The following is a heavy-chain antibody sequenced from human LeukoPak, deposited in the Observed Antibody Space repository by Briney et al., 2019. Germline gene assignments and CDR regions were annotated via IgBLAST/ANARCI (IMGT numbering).Heavy chain of an antibody. CDR2: IYHSGNT. CDR1: GGSISRSNW. V-gene: IGHV4-4*02. D-gene: IGHD5-18*01. CDR3: ARDRRRGYSYGGMRY. J-gene: IGHJ4*02. Sequence: SETLSLTCAVSGGSISRSNWWSWVRQPPGKGLEWIGEIYHSGNTKYNPSLKSRVTISMDKSKNQFSLKLSSVTAADTAVYYCARDRRRGYSYGGMRYWGQGTLVTVSS.